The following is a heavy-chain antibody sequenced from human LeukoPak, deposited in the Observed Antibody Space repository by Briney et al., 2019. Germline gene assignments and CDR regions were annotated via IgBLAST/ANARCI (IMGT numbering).Heavy chain of an antibody. CDR2: ISSSGSTI. J-gene: IGHJ4*02. V-gene: IGHV3-48*03. Sequence: AGGSLRLSCAASGFTFSSYEMNWARQAPGKGLEWVSYISSSGSTIYYADSVEGRFTISRDNAKNSLYLQMNSLRAEDTAVYYCAREDGDYYFDYWGQGTLVTVSS. D-gene: IGHD3-10*01. CDR1: GFTFSSYE. CDR3: AREDGDYYFDY.